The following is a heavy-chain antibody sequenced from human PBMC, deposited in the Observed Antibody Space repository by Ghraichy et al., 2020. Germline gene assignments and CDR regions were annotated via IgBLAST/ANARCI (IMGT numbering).Heavy chain of an antibody. V-gene: IGHV4-34*01. CDR3: ARGRGLLWFGELLRGYYYYGMDV. Sequence: SETLSLTCAVYGGSFSGYYWSWIRQPPGKGLEWIGEINHSGSTNYNPSLKSRVTISVDTSKNQFSLKLSSVTAADTAVYYCARGRGLLWFGELLRGYYYYGMDVWGQGTTVTVSS. CDR2: INHSGST. D-gene: IGHD3-10*01. CDR1: GGSFSGYY. J-gene: IGHJ6*02.